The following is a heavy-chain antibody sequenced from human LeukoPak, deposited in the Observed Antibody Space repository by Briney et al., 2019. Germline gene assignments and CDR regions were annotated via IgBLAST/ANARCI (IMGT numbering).Heavy chain of an antibody. J-gene: IGHJ4*02. D-gene: IGHD4/OR15-4a*01. CDR1: GYSLTELA. CDR2: SDPEDVKT. Sequence: GASVKVSCKISGYSLTELAIHWVRQAPGKGLEWMGGSDPEDVKTSFAEKFQGRVTFTEDTSTDTAFMELSRLRSDDTSLYYCAAFQPCANSGHLRPYFDYWGQGTLVTVSS. CDR3: AAFQPCANSGHLRPYFDY. V-gene: IGHV1-24*01.